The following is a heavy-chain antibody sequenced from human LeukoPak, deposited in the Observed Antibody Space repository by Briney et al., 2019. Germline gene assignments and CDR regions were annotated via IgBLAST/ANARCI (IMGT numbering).Heavy chain of an antibody. CDR1: GGSISSHS. CDR3: ARSIAAAGVHGMDV. Sequence: ASETLSLTCTVSGGSISSHSWSWIRQPPGKGLEWIGYIYYSGSTNYNPSLKSRVTISVDTSKNQFSLKLSSVTAADTAVYYCARSIAAAGVHGMDVWGQGTTVTVSS. CDR2: IYYSGST. D-gene: IGHD6-13*01. J-gene: IGHJ6*02. V-gene: IGHV4-59*08.